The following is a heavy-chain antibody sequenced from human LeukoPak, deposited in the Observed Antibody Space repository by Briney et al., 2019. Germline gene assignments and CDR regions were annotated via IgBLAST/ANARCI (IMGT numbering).Heavy chain of an antibody. CDR2: ITNGGSTI. J-gene: IGHJ6*02. CDR1: GFTFSDYN. CDR3: ARSIGLTGGGVDV. D-gene: IGHD3-9*01. Sequence: GGSLRLYCAASGFTFSDYNINWVRQAPGKGLKWVSYITNGGSTIHHADSVKGRFTISRDNAKKTLYLQMNSLRAEDTAVYYCARSIGLTGGGVDVWGQGTTVTVSS. V-gene: IGHV3-11*01.